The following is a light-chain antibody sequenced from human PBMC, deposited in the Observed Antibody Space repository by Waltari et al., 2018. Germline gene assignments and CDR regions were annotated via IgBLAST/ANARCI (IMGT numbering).Light chain of an antibody. J-gene: IGKJ1*01. Sequence: QMTHSPSPLSPSLGDPVTLTCRASQSISSYLNWFQQKPGKAPKLLIYAATTLQSGVPSRFSGSGSGTEFTLTISSLQPEDFAAYYCLQHNSYPRTFGQGTKVEIK. CDR2: AAT. CDR3: LQHNSYPRT. V-gene: IGKV1-17*01. CDR1: QSISSY.